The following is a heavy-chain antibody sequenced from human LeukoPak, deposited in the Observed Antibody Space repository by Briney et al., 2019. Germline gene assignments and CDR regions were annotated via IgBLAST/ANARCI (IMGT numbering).Heavy chain of an antibody. CDR2: INSDGYSI. D-gene: IGHD2-15*01. CDR3: ARATSKGGLDI. CDR1: GFTFSSYW. Sequence: GGSLRLSCAASGFTFSSYWMHWVRQAPGRGLVWVSRINSDGYSISYADSVKGRFIISGDNAKNTLYLQMNSLRAEDTAVYYCARATSKGGLDIWGQGTVVTISS. J-gene: IGHJ3*02. V-gene: IGHV3-74*01.